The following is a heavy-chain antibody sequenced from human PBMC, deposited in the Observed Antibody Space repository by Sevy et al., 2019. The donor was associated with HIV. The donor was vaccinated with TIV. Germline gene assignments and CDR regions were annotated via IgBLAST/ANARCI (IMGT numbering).Heavy chain of an antibody. CDR3: AKGSRFNSGSYSGH. J-gene: IGHJ4*02. CDR1: GFTFSTYA. D-gene: IGHD3-10*01. V-gene: IGHV3-23*01. Sequence: GGSLRLSCAASGFTFSTYAMNWVRQAPGKGLEWVSSVSGSGATTYYADSVKGRFTMSRDNSKNTVHLQMNSLRAGDTAVYYCAKGSRFNSGSYSGHWGQGTLVTVSS. CDR2: VSGSGATT.